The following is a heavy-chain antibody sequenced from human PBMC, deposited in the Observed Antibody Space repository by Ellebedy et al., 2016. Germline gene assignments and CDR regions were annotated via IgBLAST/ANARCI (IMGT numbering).Heavy chain of an antibody. CDR1: GFTFSNAW. J-gene: IGHJ4*02. D-gene: IGHD5-18*01. CDR3: TTVYRYNYDSV. Sequence: GGSLRLSCAASGFTFSNAWMNWVRQAPGKGLVWVGRIKSKTDGGAADYAAPVKGRFTISRDDSKNTLYLQMNSLKTEDTAVYFCTTVYRYNYDSVWGQGTLVTVSS. CDR2: IKSKTDGGAA. V-gene: IGHV3-15*01.